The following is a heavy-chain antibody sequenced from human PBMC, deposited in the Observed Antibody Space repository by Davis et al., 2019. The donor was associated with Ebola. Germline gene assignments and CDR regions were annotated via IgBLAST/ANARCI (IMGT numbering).Heavy chain of an antibody. CDR3: AKDDGPRRLADP. CDR1: GFTLNNCG. J-gene: IGHJ5*02. D-gene: IGHD5-24*01. Sequence: PGGSLRLSCAASGFTLNNCGMNWVRQAPGKGLEWVSGINSGGTFYADSVKGRSTSRDNSKNTVYLQLNILRPEDTAVYNCAKDDGPRRLADPWGQGTLVTVSS. V-gene: IGHV3-23*01. CDR2: INSGGT.